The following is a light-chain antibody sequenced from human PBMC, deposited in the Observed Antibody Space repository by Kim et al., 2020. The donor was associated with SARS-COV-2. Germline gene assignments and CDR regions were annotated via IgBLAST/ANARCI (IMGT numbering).Light chain of an antibody. CDR2: AAS. J-gene: IGKJ3*01. Sequence: AIQLTQSPSALSASVGDRVTITCRASQGINDYLAWFQQKPGEAPKRLIDAASTLHSGVPTRFSGSGSGTDFTLTISSLQPEDFATYYCQQHARYPSTFGHGTKVDIK. CDR1: QGINDY. CDR3: QQHARYPST. V-gene: IGKV1-13*02.